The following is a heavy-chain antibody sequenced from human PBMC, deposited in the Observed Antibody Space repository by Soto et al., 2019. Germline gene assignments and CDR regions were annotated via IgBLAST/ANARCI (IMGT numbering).Heavy chain of an antibody. V-gene: IGHV4-39*01. D-gene: IGHD5-12*01. Sequence: QLQLQESGPGLVKPSETLSLTCTVSGGSISSSSYYWGWIRQPPGKGLEWIGSIYYSGSTYYNPSLKSRVTISVDTSKNQFSLKLSSVTAADTAVYYCARLGSGYDRKHWYFDLWGRGTLVTVSS. CDR3: ARLGSGYDRKHWYFDL. CDR1: GGSISSSSYY. CDR2: IYYSGST. J-gene: IGHJ2*01.